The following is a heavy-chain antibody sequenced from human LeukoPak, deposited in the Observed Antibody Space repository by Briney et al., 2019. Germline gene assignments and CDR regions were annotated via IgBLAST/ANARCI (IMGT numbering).Heavy chain of an antibody. D-gene: IGHD4-17*01. J-gene: IGHJ4*02. Sequence: ASVEVSCKASKYTFTSHDINWVRQAPGQGLEWMGWISAYNGNTNYAQKLQGRVTMTTDTSTSTAYMELRSLRSDDTAVYYCARDRYGDQTDYWGQGTLVTVSS. CDR3: ARDRYGDQTDY. V-gene: IGHV1-18*01. CDR1: KYTFTSHD. CDR2: ISAYNGNT.